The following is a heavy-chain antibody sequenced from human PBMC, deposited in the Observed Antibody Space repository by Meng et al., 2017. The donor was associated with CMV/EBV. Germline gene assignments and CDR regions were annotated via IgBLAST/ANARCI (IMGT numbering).Heavy chain of an antibody. J-gene: IGHJ6*02. D-gene: IGHD1-26*01. CDR3: ANVAQSPGWELHHYYYGMDV. Sequence: GGSLRLSCAASGFTFSSYGMHWVRQAPGKGLEWVAFIRYDGSNKYYADSVKGRFTISRDNSKNTLYLQMNSLRAEDTAVYYCANVAQSPGWELHHYYYGMDVWGQGTTVIVSS. CDR2: IRYDGSNK. CDR1: GFTFSSYG. V-gene: IGHV3-30*02.